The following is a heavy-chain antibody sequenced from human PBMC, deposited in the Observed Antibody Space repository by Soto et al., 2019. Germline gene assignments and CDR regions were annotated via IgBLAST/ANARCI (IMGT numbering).Heavy chain of an antibody. J-gene: IGHJ4*02. CDR3: AICPDCSSTSCIFG. CDR2: MNPNSGNT. D-gene: IGHD2-2*01. V-gene: IGHV1-8*01. CDR1: GYTFTSYD. Sequence: QVQLVQSGAEAKKPGASVKVSCKASGYTFTSYDINWVRQATGQGLEWMGWMNPNSGNTGYAQKFQGRVTMTRNTSISTAYMELSSLRSEDTAVYYCAICPDCSSTSCIFGWGQGTLVTVSS.